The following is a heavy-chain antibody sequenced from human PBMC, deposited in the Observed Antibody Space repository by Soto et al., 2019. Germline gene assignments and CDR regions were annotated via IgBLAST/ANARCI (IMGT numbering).Heavy chain of an antibody. Sequence: EVKLVESGGGLVQPAVSLRLSCATSGFTFSNYWMYWVRQAPGQWLVWVSRINSDGSVSRYADSVKGRLTISRDNVKNAPYLQMISLSAEDTAVYYCARGDCVGSSSNTMVGSFYYSMDIWCKGTALTV. CDR1: GFTFSNYW. D-gene: IGHD2-2*01. CDR3: ARGDCVGSSSNTMVGSFYYSMDI. V-gene: IGHV3-74*01. CDR2: INSDGSVS. J-gene: IGHJ6*03.